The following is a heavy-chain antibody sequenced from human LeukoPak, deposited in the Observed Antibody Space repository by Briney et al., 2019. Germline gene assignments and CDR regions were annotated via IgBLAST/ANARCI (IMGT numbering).Heavy chain of an antibody. Sequence: PSETLSLTCTVSGGSLSSYFWFWFRQPAGKGLEWIGRIQTTGNADYNPSLKSRVTMSVDTSKNQFSLRLRSVTAADTAVYYCARDPGNYNHDWSFDLRGRGTLVSVSS. CDR3: ARDPGNYNHDWSFDL. V-gene: IGHV4-4*07. CDR2: IQTTGNA. D-gene: IGHD4-11*01. J-gene: IGHJ2*01. CDR1: GGSLSSYF.